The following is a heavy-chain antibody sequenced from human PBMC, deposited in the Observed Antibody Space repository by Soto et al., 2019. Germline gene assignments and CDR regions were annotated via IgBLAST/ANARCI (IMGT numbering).Heavy chain of an antibody. V-gene: IGHV1-8*01. CDR3: ERAEPYSTSAPFDY. CDR1: GYTFTNYN. Sequence: QVQLVQSGAEVKKPGASVKVSCKTSGYTFTNYNINWVRQATGQGLEWMGWMNPNSGNTGYAQKFQGRVTMNRNTSINTAYMELSSLRSGDTAVYYCERAEPYSTSAPFDYWGQGTLVTVSS. J-gene: IGHJ4*02. D-gene: IGHD6-6*01. CDR2: MNPNSGNT.